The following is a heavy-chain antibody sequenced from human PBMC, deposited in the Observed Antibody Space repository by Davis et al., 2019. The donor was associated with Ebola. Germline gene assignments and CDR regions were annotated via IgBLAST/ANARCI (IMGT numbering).Heavy chain of an antibody. CDR3: AKDTSNIWFDI. CDR2: ISTNGENT. J-gene: IGHJ3*02. V-gene: IGHV3-64D*08. D-gene: IGHD1-26*01. Sequence: PGGSLRLSCSASGFTFSSYAMHWVRQAPGKGLESVSRISTNGENTYYAESVKGRFTISRDNSKNTLYLQMNGLRVEDTAIYYCAKDTSNIWFDIWGQGTNVTVSS. CDR1: GFTFSSYA.